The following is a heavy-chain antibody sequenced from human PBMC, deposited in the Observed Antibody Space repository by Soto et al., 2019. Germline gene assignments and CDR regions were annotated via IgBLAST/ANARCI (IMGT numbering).Heavy chain of an antibody. Sequence: GGSLRLSCAASGFTFSSYAMSWVRQAPGKGLEWVSAISGSGGSTYYADSVKGRFTISRDNSKSTLYLQMNSLRAEDTAVYYCAKDKTVTTWEAPLYWGQGTLVTVSS. CDR3: AKDKTVTTWEAPLY. D-gene: IGHD4-4*01. J-gene: IGHJ4*02. CDR1: GFTFSSYA. V-gene: IGHV3-23*01. CDR2: ISGSGGST.